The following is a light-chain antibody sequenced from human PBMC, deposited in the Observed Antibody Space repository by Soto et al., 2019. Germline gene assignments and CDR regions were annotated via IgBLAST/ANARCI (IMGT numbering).Light chain of an antibody. Sequence: TESSSTLSVSPGERAALSCRAGQGVTTNFAWYQQKSGQSPRLLIYDVSIRATGVPARFSATGSETDFTLTISGLQSEDSAVYFCQQYNNWPFSFGQVTRLEI. J-gene: IGKJ5*01. CDR1: QGVTTN. CDR2: DVS. V-gene: IGKV3-15*01. CDR3: QQYNNWPFS.